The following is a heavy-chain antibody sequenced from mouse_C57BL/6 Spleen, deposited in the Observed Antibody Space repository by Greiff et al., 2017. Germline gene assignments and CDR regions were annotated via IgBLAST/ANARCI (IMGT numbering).Heavy chain of an antibody. CDR1: GFTFSDYG. D-gene: IGHD3-2*02. CDR3: ATGPYAMDY. CDR2: ISSGSSTI. V-gene: IGHV5-17*01. J-gene: IGHJ4*01. Sequence: DVKLVESGGGLVKPGGSLKLSCAASGFTFSDYGMHWVRQAPEKGLEWVAYISSGSSTIYYADTVKGRFTISRDNAKNTLFLQMTSLRSEDTAMYYCATGPYAMDYWGQGTSVTVSS.